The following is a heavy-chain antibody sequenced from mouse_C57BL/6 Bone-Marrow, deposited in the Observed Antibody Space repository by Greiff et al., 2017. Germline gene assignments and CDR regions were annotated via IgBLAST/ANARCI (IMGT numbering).Heavy chain of an antibody. CDR1: GYTFTDYE. CDR2: IDPETGGT. CDR3: TKGALYGNYAGAWFAY. V-gene: IGHV1-15*01. D-gene: IGHD2-1*01. Sequence: VQLQQSGAELVRPGASVTLSCKASGYTFTDYEMHWVKQTPVHGLEWIGAIDPETGGTAYNQKFKGKAILTADKSSSTAYMELRSLTSEDSAVYYCTKGALYGNYAGAWFAYWGQGTLVTVSA. J-gene: IGHJ3*01.